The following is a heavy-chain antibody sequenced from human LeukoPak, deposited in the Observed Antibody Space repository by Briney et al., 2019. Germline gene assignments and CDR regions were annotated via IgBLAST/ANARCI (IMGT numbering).Heavy chain of an antibody. CDR1: GFTFSSYA. V-gene: IGHV3-23*01. Sequence: PGGSLRLSCAASGFTFSSYAMSWVRQAPGEGLEWVSAISGSGGSTYYADSVKGRFTISRDNSKNTLYLQMNSLRAEDTAVYYCARDLLGWFDPWGQGTLVTVSS. J-gene: IGHJ5*02. CDR2: ISGSGGST. CDR3: ARDLLGWFDP. D-gene: IGHD2-15*01.